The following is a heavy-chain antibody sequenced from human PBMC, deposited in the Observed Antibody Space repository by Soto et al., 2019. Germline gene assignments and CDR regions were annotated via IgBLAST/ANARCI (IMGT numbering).Heavy chain of an antibody. Sequence: QVQLVESGGGVVQPGRSLRLSCAASGFTFSSYAMHWVRQAPGKGLEWVAVISYDGSNKYYADSVKGRFTIYRDNSKNTLYLKMNSLRAEDTAVYYCARAYEGDYFDYWGKGTLVTVSS. D-gene: IGHD3-16*01. CDR1: GFTFSSYA. CDR3: ARAYEGDYFDY. J-gene: IGHJ4*02. V-gene: IGHV3-30-3*01. CDR2: ISYDGSNK.